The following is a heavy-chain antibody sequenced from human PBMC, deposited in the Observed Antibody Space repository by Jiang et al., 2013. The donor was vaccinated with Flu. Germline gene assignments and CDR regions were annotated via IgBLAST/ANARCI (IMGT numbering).Heavy chain of an antibody. CDR3: TRGVLYGNDY. CDR1: GYTFTTYD. V-gene: IGHV1-8*01. CDR2: MDPDTGRT. D-gene: IGHD2-8*01. Sequence: GAEVKKPGASVKVSCRASGYTFTTYDINWVRQAPGQGLEWMGWMDPDTGRTAYARKFQGRVSMTSDTSVSTAYMELNNLKSEDAAVYYCTRGVLYGNDYWGQGTLVTVSS. J-gene: IGHJ4*02.